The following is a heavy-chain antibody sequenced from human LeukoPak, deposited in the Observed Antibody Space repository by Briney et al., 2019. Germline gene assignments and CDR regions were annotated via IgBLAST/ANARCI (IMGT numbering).Heavy chain of an antibody. CDR2: ISGSGGST. CDR1: GFTFSSYA. J-gene: IGHJ4*02. Sequence: GGSLRLSCAASGFTFSSYAMSWVRQAPGKGLEWVSAISGSGGSTYYADSVKGRFTISRDNAKNSLYLQMNSLRAEDTAVYYCARFYDSSLFDYWGQGTLVTVSS. D-gene: IGHD3-22*01. V-gene: IGHV3-23*01. CDR3: ARFYDSSLFDY.